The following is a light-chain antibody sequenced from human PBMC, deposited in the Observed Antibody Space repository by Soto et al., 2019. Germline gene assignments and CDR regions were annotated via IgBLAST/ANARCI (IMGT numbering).Light chain of an antibody. V-gene: IGKV3-20*01. J-gene: IGKJ4*01. CDR3: QQYGSSIT. CDR2: GTS. Sequence: DIVLTQSPGSLSLSPGERVTLSCRASQSVSNRYLAWYQHRPGQAPRLLIRGTSSRASGVPDRFSASGAGTDFILTIGRVEPEDFAIYYCQQYGSSITFGGGAKVEIK. CDR1: QSVSNRY.